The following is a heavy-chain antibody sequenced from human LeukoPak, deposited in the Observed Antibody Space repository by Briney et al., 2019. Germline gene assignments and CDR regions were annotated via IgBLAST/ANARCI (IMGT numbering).Heavy chain of an antibody. J-gene: IGHJ4*02. V-gene: IGHV4-30-4*01. CDR2: IYYSGST. Sequence: SETLSLTCTVSGGSISSGDYYWSWIRQPPGKGLEWIGYIYYSGSTYYNPSLKSRVTISVDTSKNQFSLKLSSVTAADTAVYYCARGRSDYYDSSGHGRYFDYWGQGILVTVSS. D-gene: IGHD3-22*01. CDR3: ARGRSDYYDSSGHGRYFDY. CDR1: GGSISSGDYY.